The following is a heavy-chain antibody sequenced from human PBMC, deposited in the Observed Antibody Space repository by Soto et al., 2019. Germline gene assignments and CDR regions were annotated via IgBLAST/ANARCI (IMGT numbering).Heavy chain of an antibody. Sequence: LSLTCAVYGGSFSGYYWSWIRQPPGKGLEWIGEINHSGSTNYNPSLKSRVTISVDTSKNQFSLKLSCVTAADTAVYYCARGGYGDPDYYYYGMDVWGQGTTVAVSS. CDR1: GGSFSGYY. CDR2: INHSGST. V-gene: IGHV4-34*01. CDR3: ARGGYGDPDYYYYGMDV. D-gene: IGHD4-17*01. J-gene: IGHJ6*02.